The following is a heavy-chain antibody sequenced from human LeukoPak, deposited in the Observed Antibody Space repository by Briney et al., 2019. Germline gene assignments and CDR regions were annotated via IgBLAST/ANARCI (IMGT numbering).Heavy chain of an antibody. J-gene: IGHJ4*02. CDR2: SATTKPNSCTT. D-gene: IGHD1-1*01. CDR1: GFSITDHH. CDR3: AKANWVSNADAVW. Sequence: TGGSLRLSCAGAGFSITDHHMDWVRQAPGKGLEWVGRSATTKPNSCTTQYAASVRGRFTISRDDSRNTVYLQLNNLRVEDTAIYYCAKANWVSNADAVWWGQGTQVTVSS. V-gene: IGHV3-72*01.